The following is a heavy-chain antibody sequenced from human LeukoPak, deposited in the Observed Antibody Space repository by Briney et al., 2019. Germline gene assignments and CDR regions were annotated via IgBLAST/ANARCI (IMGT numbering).Heavy chain of an antibody. V-gene: IGHV4-59*01. Sequence: SETLSLTCTVSGGSISSYYWSWIRQPPGKGLEWIGYIYYSRSTNYNPSLKSRVTISVDTSKNQFSLKLSSVTAADTAVYYCARAGNYYDSSGYLDYWGQGTLVTVSS. CDR3: ARAGNYYDSSGYLDY. D-gene: IGHD3-22*01. CDR2: IYYSRST. J-gene: IGHJ4*02. CDR1: GGSISSYY.